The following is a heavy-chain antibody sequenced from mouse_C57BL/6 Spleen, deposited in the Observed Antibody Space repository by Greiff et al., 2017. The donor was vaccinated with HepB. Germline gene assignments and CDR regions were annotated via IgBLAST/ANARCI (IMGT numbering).Heavy chain of an antibody. D-gene: IGHD3-2*02. V-gene: IGHV1-18*01. CDR2: INPNNGGT. CDR3: ARLGSSGYPYYAMDY. J-gene: IGHJ4*01. Sequence: VQLQQSGPELVKPGASVKIPCKASGYTFTDYNMDWVKQSHGKSLEWIGDINPNNGGTIYNQKFKGKATLTVDKSSSTAYMELRSLTSEDTAVYYCARLGSSGYPYYAMDYWGQGTSVTVSS. CDR1: GYTFTDYN.